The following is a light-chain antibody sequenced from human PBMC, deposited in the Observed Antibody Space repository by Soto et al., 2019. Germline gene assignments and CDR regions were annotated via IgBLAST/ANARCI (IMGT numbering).Light chain of an antibody. CDR3: QQTYSTPRT. V-gene: IGKV1-39*01. CDR2: SAS. CDR1: RSINTY. J-gene: IGKJ1*01. Sequence: DIQMTQCPSSLSASVGDRVTITCRASRSINTYVNWYRQRPGKAPELLIYSASSLHFGVPSRFSGSGAGTDFTFTINSLLPEDLAIYYCQQTYSTPRTFGQGTKVDIK.